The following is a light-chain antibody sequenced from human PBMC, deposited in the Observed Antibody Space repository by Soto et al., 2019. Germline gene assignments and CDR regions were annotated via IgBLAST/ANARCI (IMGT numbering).Light chain of an antibody. V-gene: IGLV2-8*01. CDR2: EVS. CDR3: SSYTGTNNFVL. CDR1: NTDIGGHKY. J-gene: IGLJ2*01. Sequence: QSALTQPPSASGSPGQSVTISCTGSNTDIGGHKYVSWYQHHPGKAPKLIIYEVSERPSGVPDRFSGSKPGNAASLTVSGLQADDEAVYYCSSYTGTNNFVLFGGGTKVTVL.